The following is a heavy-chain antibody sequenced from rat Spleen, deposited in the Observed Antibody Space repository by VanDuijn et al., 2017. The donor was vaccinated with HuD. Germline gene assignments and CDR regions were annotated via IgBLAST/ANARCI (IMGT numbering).Heavy chain of an antibody. CDR1: GFSLTSYN. D-gene: IGHD1-2*01. V-gene: IGHV2-41*01. J-gene: IGHJ4*01. CDR3: ARAQGDSSYPYYYVMDA. CDR2: IWNTGGT. Sequence: QVQLKESGPGLVQPSQTLSLTCTVAGFSLTSYNVHWVRQPPGKDLEWMGVIWNTGGTQYNSALKSRLSISKDTSKSQVFLKMNSLQTEDTATYYCARAQGDSSYPYYYVMDAWGQGASVTVSS.